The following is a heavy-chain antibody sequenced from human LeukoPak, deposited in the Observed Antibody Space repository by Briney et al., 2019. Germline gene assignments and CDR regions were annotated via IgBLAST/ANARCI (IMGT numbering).Heavy chain of an antibody. D-gene: IGHD3-3*01. CDR2: IIPIFGTA. J-gene: IGHJ6*02. Sequence: GASVKVSCKASGGTFSSYAISWVRQAPGQGPEWMGGIIPIFGTANYAQKFQGRVTITADESTSTAYMELSSLRSEDTAVYYCARGIFPEDFWSGLGVEYYYYYYGMDVWGQGTTVTVSS. V-gene: IGHV1-69*13. CDR1: GGTFSSYA. CDR3: ARGIFPEDFWSGLGVEYYYYYYGMDV.